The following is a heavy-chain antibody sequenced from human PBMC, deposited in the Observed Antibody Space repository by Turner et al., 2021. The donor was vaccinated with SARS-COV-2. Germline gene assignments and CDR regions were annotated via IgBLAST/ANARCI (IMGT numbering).Heavy chain of an antibody. D-gene: IGHD6-19*01. J-gene: IGHJ5*02. CDR1: GGSFSGYY. Sequence: QVQLQQWGAGLLKPSETLSLTCAVYGGSFSGYYWSWIRQTPGKGMEWIGEIIHSGSTNYNPSLKSRLTIASDTSKNQFSLKLSAVTAADTSVYYFARGHPYISVAVSWFDPWGQGTLVTVSS. V-gene: IGHV4-34*01. CDR3: ARGHPYISVAVSWFDP. CDR2: IIHSGST.